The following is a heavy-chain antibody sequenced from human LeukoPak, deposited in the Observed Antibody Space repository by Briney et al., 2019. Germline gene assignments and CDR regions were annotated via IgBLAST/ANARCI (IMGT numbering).Heavy chain of an antibody. J-gene: IGHJ4*02. CDR2: ISYDGSNK. Sequence: GGSLRLSCVAFGVTLSNYAMSWARQAPGKGLEWVAVISYDGSNKYYADSVKGRFTISRDNSKNTLYLQMNSLRAEDTAVYYCHSFGTVAGGLFDYWGQGTLVTVSS. D-gene: IGHD6-19*01. V-gene: IGHV3-30-3*01. CDR3: HSFGTVAGGLFDY. CDR1: GVTLSNYA.